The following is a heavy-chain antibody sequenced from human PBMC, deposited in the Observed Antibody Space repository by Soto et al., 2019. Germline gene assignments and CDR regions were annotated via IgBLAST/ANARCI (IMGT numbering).Heavy chain of an antibody. J-gene: IGHJ4*02. CDR2: ISSSGSTI. V-gene: IGHV3-48*03. CDR1: GFTFNSYE. D-gene: IGHD1-26*01. CDR3: ARVAIHSGSYLFDY. Sequence: GGSLRLSCAASGFTFNSYEMNWVRQAPGKGLEWVSYISSSGSTIYYADSVKGRFTISRDNAKNSLYLQMNSLRAEDTAVYYGARVAIHSGSYLFDYWGQGTLVTVSS.